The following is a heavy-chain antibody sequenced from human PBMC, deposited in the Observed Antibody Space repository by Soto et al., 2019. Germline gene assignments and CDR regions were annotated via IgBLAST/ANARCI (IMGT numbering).Heavy chain of an antibody. V-gene: IGHV3-23*01. Sequence: PGGSLRLSCAASGFTFSSYVMSWVRQAPGKGLEWVSSISGSGITTFYADSVKGRFTISRDNSKNTLYLQMIRLRAEDTAVYFCANRGNSHYFDSWGQGALVTVSS. J-gene: IGHJ4*02. D-gene: IGHD2-21*01. CDR1: GFTFSSYV. CDR3: ANRGNSHYFDS. CDR2: ISGSGITT.